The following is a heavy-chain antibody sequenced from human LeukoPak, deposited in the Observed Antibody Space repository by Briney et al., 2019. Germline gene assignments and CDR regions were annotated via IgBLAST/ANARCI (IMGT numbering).Heavy chain of an antibody. CDR2: IYSGGST. V-gene: IGHV3-53*01. CDR3: ASSGNYYYYYMDV. J-gene: IGHJ6*03. Sequence: PGGSLRLSCAASGFTVSSNYMSWVRQAPGKGLEWVSVIYSGGSTYYADSVKGRSTISRDNSKNTLYLQMNSLRAEDTAVYYCASSGNYYYYYMDVWGKGTTVTVSS. D-gene: IGHD2/OR15-2a*01. CDR1: GFTVSSNY.